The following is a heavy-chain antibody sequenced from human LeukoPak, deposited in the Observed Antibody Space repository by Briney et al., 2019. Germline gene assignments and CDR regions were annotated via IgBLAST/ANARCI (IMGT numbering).Heavy chain of an antibody. CDR2: VNLQGST. CDR1: GGSITSTNY. V-gene: IGHV4-4*02. CDR3: AREGGPYRPLDY. Sequence: SETLSHTCGVSGGSITSTNYWTWVRQPPGKGLAWNGEVNLQGSTNYNPSLMGRVAISVDMSENHISLQLTSVTAADTAVYYCAREGGPYRPLDYSGQGTLVTVSS. J-gene: IGHJ4*02.